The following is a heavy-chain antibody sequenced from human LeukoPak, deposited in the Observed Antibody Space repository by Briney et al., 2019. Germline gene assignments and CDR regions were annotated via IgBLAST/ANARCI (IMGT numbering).Heavy chain of an antibody. J-gene: IGHJ5*02. V-gene: IGHV3-23*01. CDR2: ISDSGGST. CDR1: GFTFSNYD. D-gene: IGHD6-19*01. Sequence: GGSLRLSCAASGFTFSNYDMSWVRQAPGKGLEWVSSISDSGGSTYYADSVEGRFTISRDNSKNTLYLQMTNLRAADTAVYYCAKDLSRAVAADWFDPWDQGSLVTVSS. CDR3: AKDLSRAVAADWFDP.